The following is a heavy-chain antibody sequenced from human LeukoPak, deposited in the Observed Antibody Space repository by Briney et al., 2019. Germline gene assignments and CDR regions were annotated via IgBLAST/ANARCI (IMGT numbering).Heavy chain of an antibody. CDR3: AAVAGYSSDY. V-gene: IGHV1-58*01. Sequence: GTSVKVSCKASGFTFTSSAVQWVRQARGQRLEWIGWIVVGSGNTNYAQKFQERVTITRDMSTSTAYMELSSLRSEDTAVYYCAAVAGYSSDYWGQGTRSPSPQ. CDR1: GFTFTSSA. J-gene: IGHJ4*02. CDR2: IVVGSGNT. D-gene: IGHD3-9*01.